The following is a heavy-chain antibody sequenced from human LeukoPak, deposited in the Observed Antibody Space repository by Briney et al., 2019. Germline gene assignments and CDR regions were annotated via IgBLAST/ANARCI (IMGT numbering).Heavy chain of an antibody. D-gene: IGHD3-22*01. J-gene: IGHJ4*02. V-gene: IGHV1-69*05. CDR3: ARSRTPYYDSSGFDY. CDR1: GGTFISYA. Sequence: SVKVSCKASGGTFISYAISWVRQARGQGLEWMGGIIPIFGTANYAQKFQGRVTITTDESTSTAYMELSSLRSEDTAVYYCARSRTPYYDSSGFDYWGQGTLVTVSS. CDR2: IIPIFGTA.